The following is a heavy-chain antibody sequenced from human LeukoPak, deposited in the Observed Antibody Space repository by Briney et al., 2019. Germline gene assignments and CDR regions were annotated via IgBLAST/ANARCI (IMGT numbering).Heavy chain of an antibody. CDR2: IRSKTDGGTT. CDR3: ITDITMVRGVIITVHAFDI. CDR1: GLTFSNAW. Sequence: LGGSLRLSCAASGLTFSNAWMSWVRQAPGKGLEWVGRIRSKTDGGTTDYAAPVKGRFTISRDDSKNTLYLQMNSLETEDTAVYYCITDITMVRGVIITVHAFDIWGQGTMVTVSS. V-gene: IGHV3-15*01. D-gene: IGHD3-10*01. J-gene: IGHJ3*02.